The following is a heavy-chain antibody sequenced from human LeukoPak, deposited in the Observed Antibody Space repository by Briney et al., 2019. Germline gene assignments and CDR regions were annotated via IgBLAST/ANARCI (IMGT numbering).Heavy chain of an antibody. D-gene: IGHD3-10*01. V-gene: IGHV4-59*01. Sequence: SETLSLTCTVSGGSLSSYYWSWIRQPPGKGLEWIGYIYYSGYTNYNPSLKSRVTISVDTSKNQFSLKLSSVTAAETAVYYCARTTMVRGTYYMDVWGKGTTVTISS. J-gene: IGHJ6*03. CDR3: ARTTMVRGTYYMDV. CDR2: IYYSGYT. CDR1: GGSLSSYY.